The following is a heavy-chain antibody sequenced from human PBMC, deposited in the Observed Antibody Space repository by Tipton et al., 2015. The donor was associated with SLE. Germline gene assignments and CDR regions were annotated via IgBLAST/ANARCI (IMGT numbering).Heavy chain of an antibody. CDR2: INHSGSS. Sequence: TLSLTCAVYGGSFNAYYWTWIRQPPGRGLEWIGEINHSGSSNYNPSLKSRVTVSLDTSKNQFSLKLSSVTAADTAVYYCARENRGWAPDAFDIWGQGTMVTVSS. CDR3: ARENRGWAPDAFDI. CDR1: GGSFNAYY. J-gene: IGHJ3*02. D-gene: IGHD6-19*01. V-gene: IGHV4-34*01.